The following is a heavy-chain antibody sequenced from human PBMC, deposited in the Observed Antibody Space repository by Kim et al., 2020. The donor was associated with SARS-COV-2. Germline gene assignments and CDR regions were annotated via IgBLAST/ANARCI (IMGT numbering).Heavy chain of an antibody. J-gene: IGHJ4*02. Sequence: GGSLRLSCAASGFTFSSYAMSWVRQAPGKGLEWVSAISGSGGSTYYADSVKGRFTISRDNSKNTLYLQMNSLRAEDTAVYYCAKDRGPLAARPAQYFDYWGQGTLVTVSS. V-gene: IGHV3-23*01. CDR2: ISGSGGST. D-gene: IGHD6-6*01. CDR1: GFTFSSYA. CDR3: AKDRGPLAARPAQYFDY.